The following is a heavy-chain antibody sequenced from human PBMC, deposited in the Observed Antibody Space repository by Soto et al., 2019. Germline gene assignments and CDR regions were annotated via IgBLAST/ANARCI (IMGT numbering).Heavy chain of an antibody. Sequence: QVQLVQSGAEVKKPGASVKVSCKASGYTFTTYGISWVRQAPGQGLEWMGWISAYSGSTKFAQKLQGRVTMTTDTATTPANMELRSLTSDDTAVYYCATDFPKSSSWPYYFDYWSQGTLVTVSS. D-gene: IGHD6-13*01. CDR3: ATDFPKSSSWPYYFDY. CDR1: GYTFTTYG. V-gene: IGHV1-18*01. CDR2: ISAYSGST. J-gene: IGHJ4*02.